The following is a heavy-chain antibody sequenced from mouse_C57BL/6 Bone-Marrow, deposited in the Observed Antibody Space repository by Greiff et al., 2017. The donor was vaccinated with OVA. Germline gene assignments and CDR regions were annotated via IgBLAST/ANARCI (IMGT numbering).Heavy chain of an antibody. CDR3: ARGQLRGDFDY. D-gene: IGHD3-2*02. J-gene: IGHJ2*01. Sequence: DVQLVESGGGLVKPGGSLKLSCAASGFTFSDYGMHWVRQAPEKGLEWVAYISSGSSTIYYADTVKGRFTISRDNAKNTLFLQMTSLRSADTAMDYCARGQLRGDFDYWGQGTTLTVSS. V-gene: IGHV5-17*01. CDR2: ISSGSSTI. CDR1: GFTFSDYG.